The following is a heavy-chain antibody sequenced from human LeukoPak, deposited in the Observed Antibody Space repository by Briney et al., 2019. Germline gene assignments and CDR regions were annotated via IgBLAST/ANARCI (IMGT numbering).Heavy chain of an antibody. D-gene: IGHD2-15*01. V-gene: IGHV3-30-3*01. J-gene: IGHJ4*02. CDR2: ISYDGSNK. CDR3: ARDPQYCSGGSCYPYFDY. CDR1: GFTFSSYA. Sequence: PGGSLRLSCAASGFTFSSYAMHWVRQAPGKGLEWVAVISYDGSNKYYADSVKGRFTISRDNSKNTLYLQMNSLRAEDTAVYYCARDPQYCSGGSCYPYFDYWGQGTLVTVSS.